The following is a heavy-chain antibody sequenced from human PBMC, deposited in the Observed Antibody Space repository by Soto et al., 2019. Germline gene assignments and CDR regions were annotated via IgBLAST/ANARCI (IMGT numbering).Heavy chain of an antibody. V-gene: IGHV1-69*13. CDR2: IIPIFGTA. J-gene: IGHJ6*02. CDR1: GGTFSSYA. CDR3: ASCSSNFPPTDYYYYYGMDV. Sequence: SVKVSCKASGGTFSSYAISWVRQAPGQGLEWMGGIIPIFGTANYAQKFQGRVTITADESTSTAYMELSSLRSEDTAVYYCASCSSNFPPTDYYYYYGMDVWGQGTTVTVSS. D-gene: IGHD2-2*01.